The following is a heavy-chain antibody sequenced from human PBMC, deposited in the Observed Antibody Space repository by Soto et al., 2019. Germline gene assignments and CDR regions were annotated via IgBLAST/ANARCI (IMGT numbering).Heavy chain of an antibody. CDR1: GGSISSSNW. V-gene: IGHV4-4*02. CDR3: ARHIAVTGTRGFDY. Sequence: QVQLQESGPGLVKPSGTLSLTCAVSGGSISSSNWWSWVRQPPGKGLEWIGEIYHSGTANYNPSLKSRVNKSMDKSNNQISLDLSSVAAADSAVYFCARHIAVTGTRGFDYWGQGTLVTVSS. J-gene: IGHJ4*02. D-gene: IGHD6-19*01. CDR2: IYHSGTA.